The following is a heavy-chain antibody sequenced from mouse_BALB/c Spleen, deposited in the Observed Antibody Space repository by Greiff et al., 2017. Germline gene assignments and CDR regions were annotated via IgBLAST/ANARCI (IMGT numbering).Heavy chain of an antibody. J-gene: IGHJ3*01. CDR3: AREDYYGSSRFAY. CDR1: GFSLSRYS. Sequence: VQLVESGPGLVAPSQSLSITCTVSGFSLSRYSVHWVRQPPGKGLEWLGMIWGGGSTDYNSALKSRLSISKDNSKSQVFLKMNSLQTDDTAMYYCAREDYYGSSRFAYWGQGTLVTVSA. CDR2: IWGGGST. D-gene: IGHD1-1*01. V-gene: IGHV2-6-4*01.